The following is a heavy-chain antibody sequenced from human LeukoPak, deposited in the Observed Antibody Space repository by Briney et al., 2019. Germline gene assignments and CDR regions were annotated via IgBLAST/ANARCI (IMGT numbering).Heavy chain of an antibody. CDR2: ISSSSSYI. J-gene: IGHJ5*02. V-gene: IGHV3-21*01. D-gene: IGHD3-3*01. CDR3: ARGQDYDLSFDP. Sequence: NPGGSLRLSCAASGFTFSSYAMSWVRQAPGKGLEWVSSISSSSSYIYYADSVKGRFTISRDNAKNSLYLQMNSLRAEDTAVYYCARGQDYDLSFDPWGQGTLVTVSS. CDR1: GFTFSSYA.